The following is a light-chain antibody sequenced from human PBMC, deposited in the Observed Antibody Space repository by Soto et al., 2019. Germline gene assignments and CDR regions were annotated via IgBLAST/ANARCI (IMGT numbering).Light chain of an antibody. J-gene: IGLJ3*02. CDR2: EAN. CDR1: SNDIGGYNL. Sequence: QSALTQPASVSGSPGQSITISCTGTSNDIGGYNLVSWYQQHPGKAPKLVIYEANKRPSGVSDRFSGSKSGNTASLTISALQSEDEADYSCCSFAGGATFVFGGGTKLTAL. V-gene: IGLV2-23*02. CDR3: CSFAGGATFV.